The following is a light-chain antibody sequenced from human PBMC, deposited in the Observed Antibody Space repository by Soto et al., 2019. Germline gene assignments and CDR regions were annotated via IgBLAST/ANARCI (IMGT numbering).Light chain of an antibody. Sequence: EIVLTQSPGTLSLSPGERVTLSCRASQSVSSTYLAWFQQKSGQAPRLLIYGASSRATGIPDGFSGSGSGTDFTLTISRLEPEDFAVYYCQQCGDSPYTFGQGTKLEIK. CDR1: QSVSSTY. CDR3: QQCGDSPYT. CDR2: GAS. V-gene: IGKV3-20*01. J-gene: IGKJ2*01.